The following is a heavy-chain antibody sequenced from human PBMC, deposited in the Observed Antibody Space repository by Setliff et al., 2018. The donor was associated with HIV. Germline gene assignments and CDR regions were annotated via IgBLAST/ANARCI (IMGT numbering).Heavy chain of an antibody. CDR1: GFTFNTSA. J-gene: IGHJ6*03. Sequence: ASVKVSCKASGFTFNTSAIQWVRQARGRRLEWIGWIVVGSGNTNYAQKFQERVTITRDMSTSTSYMELTNLRSEDTAVYYCAARPGVDSSGYYDYYYMDVWAKGTTVTVS. CDR3: AARPGVDSSGYYDYYYMDV. D-gene: IGHD3-22*01. V-gene: IGHV1-58*02. CDR2: IVVGSGNT.